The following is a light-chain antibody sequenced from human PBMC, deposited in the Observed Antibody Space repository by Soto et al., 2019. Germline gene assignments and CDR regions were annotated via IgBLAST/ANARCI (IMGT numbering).Light chain of an antibody. J-gene: IGLJ3*02. V-gene: IGLV4-69*01. CDR1: SGHTNYA. Sequence: QPVLTQSPSASASLGASVKLTCTLSSGHTNYAIAWHQLQPDKGPRYLMKLNSDGRHSKGDGIPDRFSGSSSGAERYLTISSLRSEDEADYYCLTWGSGIGVFGGGTQLTVL. CDR2: LNSDGRH. CDR3: LTWGSGIGV.